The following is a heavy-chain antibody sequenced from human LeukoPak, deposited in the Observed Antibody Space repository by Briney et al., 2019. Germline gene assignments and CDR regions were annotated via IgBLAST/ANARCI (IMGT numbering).Heavy chain of an antibody. D-gene: IGHD1-1*01. Sequence: SETLSLTCTVSGGSISGYYWSWIRQPPGKGLEWIGEINHSGSTNYNPSLKSRVTISVDTSKNQFSLKLSSVTAADTAVYYCARGKRYYYFDYWGQGTLVTVSS. CDR3: ARGKRYYYFDY. CDR2: INHSGST. J-gene: IGHJ4*02. V-gene: IGHV4-34*01. CDR1: GGSISGYY.